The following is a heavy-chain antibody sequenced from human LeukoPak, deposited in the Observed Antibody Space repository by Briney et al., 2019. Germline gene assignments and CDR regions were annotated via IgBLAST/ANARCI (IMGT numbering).Heavy chain of an antibody. J-gene: IGHJ3*02. CDR2: ISYDGSNK. CDR3: ARERPGDLGYCSGGSCNDAFDI. CDR1: GLTFSSYA. Sequence: PGRSLRLSCAASGLTFSSYAMHWVRQAPGKGLEWVAVISYDGSNKYYADSVKGRFTISRDNSKNTLYLQMNSLRAEDTAVYYCARERPGDLGYCSGGSCNDAFDICGQGTMVTVSS. D-gene: IGHD2-15*01. V-gene: IGHV3-30*04.